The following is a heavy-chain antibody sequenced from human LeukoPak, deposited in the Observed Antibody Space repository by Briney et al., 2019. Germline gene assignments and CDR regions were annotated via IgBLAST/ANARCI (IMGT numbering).Heavy chain of an antibody. J-gene: IGHJ4*02. D-gene: IGHD3-3*01. CDR3: VKDQGECPGSRCYLRFLEY. CDR2: VRYDQSAT. Sequence: GGSLRLSCAASGFNFSIYGMHWVRQAPSKGLEWVTFVRYDQSATVYADSVQGRFGVSRDNSKNTVYLQMNSLRVEDTALYFCVKDQGECPGSRCYLRFLEYWGQGTLVIVSS. V-gene: IGHV3-30*02. CDR1: GFNFSIYG.